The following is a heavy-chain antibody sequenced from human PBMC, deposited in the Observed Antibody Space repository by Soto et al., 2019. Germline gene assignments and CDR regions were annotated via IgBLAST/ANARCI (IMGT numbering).Heavy chain of an antibody. CDR3: AKATENYYYYYGMDV. J-gene: IGHJ6*02. CDR1: GFTFSSYG. V-gene: IGHV3-30*18. CDR2: ISYDGSNK. Sequence: PGGSLRLSCAASGFTFSSYGMHWVRQAPGKGLEWVAVISYDGSNKYYADSVKGRFTISRDNSKNTLYLQMNSLRAEDTAVYYRAKATENYYYYYGMDVWGQGTTVTVSS.